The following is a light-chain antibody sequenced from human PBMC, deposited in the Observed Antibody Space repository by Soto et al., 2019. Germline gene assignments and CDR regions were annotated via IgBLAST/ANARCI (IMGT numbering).Light chain of an antibody. V-gene: IGLV2-14*01. CDR1: SRDIGGYNY. J-gene: IGLJ7*01. CDR3: CSYTSSGTPV. Sequence: QSALTQPASVSGSPGQSITMSCTGASRDIGGYNYVSWYRQHPGEAPKLMIYEVTNRPSGVSNRFSGSKSGNTASLTISGLQAEDEADYYCCSYTSSGTPVFGGGTQLTVL. CDR2: EVT.